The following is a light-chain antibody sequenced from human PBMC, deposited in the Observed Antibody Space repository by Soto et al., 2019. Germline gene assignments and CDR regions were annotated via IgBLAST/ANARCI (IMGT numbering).Light chain of an antibody. CDR1: QSISSW. CDR3: QQYNSPWT. V-gene: IGKV1-5*03. CDR2: KAS. Sequence: DIQMTQSPSTLSASVGDRVTITCRASQSISSWLAWYQQKPGKAPKLLIYKASSLESGVPSRFSGSGSGTEFTLPISSLQPDDFATNYCQQYNSPWTFGQGTKVEIK. J-gene: IGKJ1*01.